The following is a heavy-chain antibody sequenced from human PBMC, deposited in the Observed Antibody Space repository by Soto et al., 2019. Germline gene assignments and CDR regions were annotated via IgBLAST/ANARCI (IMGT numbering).Heavy chain of an antibody. Sequence: QVQLVESGGGVVQPGRSLRLSCAASGFTFSSYGMQWVRQAPGKGLEWVAVISYDGSNKYYADSVKGRFTISRDNSKNTLYLQMNSLRAEDTAVYYCAKEVVAWIQLWAEGADYWGQGTLVTVSS. CDR2: ISYDGSNK. D-gene: IGHD5-18*01. V-gene: IGHV3-30*18. CDR3: AKEVVAWIQLWAEGADY. CDR1: GFTFSSYG. J-gene: IGHJ4*02.